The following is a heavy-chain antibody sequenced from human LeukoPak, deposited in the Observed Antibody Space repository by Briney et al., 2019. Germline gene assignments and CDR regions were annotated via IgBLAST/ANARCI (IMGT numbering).Heavy chain of an antibody. CDR1: GGSISSSSYY. D-gene: IGHD2-2*01. J-gene: IGHJ6*03. Sequence: SETLSLTCTVSGGSISSSSYYWGWIRQPPGKGLEWIGSIYYSGSTYYNPSLKSRVTISVDTSKNQFSLKLSSVTAADTAVYYCARVRVPAAMLYYYYYMDVWGKGTTVTVSS. CDR3: ARVRVPAAMLYYYYYMDV. CDR2: IYYSGST. V-gene: IGHV4-39*07.